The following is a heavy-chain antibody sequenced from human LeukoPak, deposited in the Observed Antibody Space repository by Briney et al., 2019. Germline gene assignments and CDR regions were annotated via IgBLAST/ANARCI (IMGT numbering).Heavy chain of an antibody. J-gene: IGHJ3*02. V-gene: IGHV4-34*01. CDR1: GGSFSGYY. CDR2: INHSGST. Sequence: SETLSLTCAVYGGSFSGYYWSWIRQPPGKGLEWIGEINHSGSTNYNPSLKSRVTISVDTSKNQFSLKLSSVTAADTAVYYCARGRVGGCAFDIWGQGTMVTVSS. D-gene: IGHD3-16*01. CDR3: ARGRVGGCAFDI.